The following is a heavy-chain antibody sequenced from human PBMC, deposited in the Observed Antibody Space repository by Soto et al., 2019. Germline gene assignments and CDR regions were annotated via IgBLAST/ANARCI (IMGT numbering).Heavy chain of an antibody. CDR2: IIPILGIA. CDR1: GGTFSSYT. V-gene: IGHV1-69*04. D-gene: IGHD6-13*01. CDR3: AREDEAAAGNWFDP. Sequence: ASLKVSCKASGGTFSSYTISWVRQAPGQGLEWMGRIIPILGIANYARKFQGRVTITADKSTSTAYMELSSLRSEDTAVYYCAREDEAAAGNWFDPWGQGTLVTVSS. J-gene: IGHJ5*02.